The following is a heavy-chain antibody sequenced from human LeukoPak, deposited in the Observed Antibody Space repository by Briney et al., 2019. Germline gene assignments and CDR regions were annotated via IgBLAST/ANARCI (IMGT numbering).Heavy chain of an antibody. CDR2: INHSGST. D-gene: IGHD3-10*01. CDR3: ARGYYIRYSPRDYYYGMDV. CDR1: GGSFSGYY. V-gene: IGHV4-34*01. J-gene: IGHJ6*02. Sequence: SETLSLTCAVYGGSFSGYYWSWIRQPPGKELEWIGEINHSGSTNYNPSLKSRVTISVDTSKNQFSLKLSSVTAADTAVYYCARGYYIRYSPRDYYYGMDVWGQGTAVTVSS.